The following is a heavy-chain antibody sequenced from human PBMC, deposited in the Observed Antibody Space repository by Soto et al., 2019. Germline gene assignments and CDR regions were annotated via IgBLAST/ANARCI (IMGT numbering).Heavy chain of an antibody. CDR1: GFTFSSYA. J-gene: IGHJ5*02. CDR2: ISGSGSGGST. CDR3: AKDLLGVTPIDP. D-gene: IGHD3-10*01. V-gene: IGHV3-23*01. Sequence: EVQLXESGGGLVQPGGSLRLSCAASGFTFSSYAMSWVRQAPGKGLEWVSAISGSGSGGSTYYADSVKGRFTISRDNSKNTLYLQMNSLRAEDTAVYYCAKDLLGVTPIDPWGQGTLVTVSS.